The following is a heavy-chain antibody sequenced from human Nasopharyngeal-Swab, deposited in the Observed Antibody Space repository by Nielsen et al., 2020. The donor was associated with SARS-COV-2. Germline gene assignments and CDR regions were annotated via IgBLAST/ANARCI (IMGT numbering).Heavy chain of an antibody. Sequence: GRSLRLSCAASGFTFSDYYMSWIRQAPGKGLEWVSYISSSGSTIYYADSVKGRFTISRDNAKNSLYLQMNSLRAEDTAVYYCARDLSAGRRWLQSNGGWFDPWGQGTLVTVSS. CDR3: ARDLSAGRRWLQSNGGWFDP. D-gene: IGHD5-24*01. CDR1: GFTFSDYY. J-gene: IGHJ5*02. V-gene: IGHV3-11*04. CDR2: ISSSGSTI.